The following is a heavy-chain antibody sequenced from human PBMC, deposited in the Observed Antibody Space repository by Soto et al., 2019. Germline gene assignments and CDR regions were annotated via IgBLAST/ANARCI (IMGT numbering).Heavy chain of an antibody. V-gene: IGHV3-33*01. Sequence: GGSLRLSCAASGFTFSSYGMHWVRQAPGKGLEWVAVIWYDGSNKYYADSVKGRFTISRDNSKSTLYLQMNSLRAEDTAVYYCARGGDSSGWYLNHYYYGMDVWGQGTTVTVSS. CDR2: IWYDGSNK. CDR3: ARGGDSSGWYLNHYYYGMDV. CDR1: GFTFSSYG. J-gene: IGHJ6*02. D-gene: IGHD6-19*01.